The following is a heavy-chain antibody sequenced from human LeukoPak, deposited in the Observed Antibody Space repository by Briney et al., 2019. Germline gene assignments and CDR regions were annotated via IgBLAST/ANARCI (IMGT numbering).Heavy chain of an antibody. CDR3: ARERTFGGVIVRRYYFDY. Sequence: SETLSLTCTVSGGSISSYYWSWIRQPPGKGLEWIGYICYSGSTNYNPSLKSRVTISVDTSKNQFSLKLSSVTAADTAVYYCARERTFGGVIVRRYYFDYWGQGTLVTVSS. CDR2: ICYSGST. V-gene: IGHV4-59*01. D-gene: IGHD3-16*02. J-gene: IGHJ4*02. CDR1: GGSISSYY.